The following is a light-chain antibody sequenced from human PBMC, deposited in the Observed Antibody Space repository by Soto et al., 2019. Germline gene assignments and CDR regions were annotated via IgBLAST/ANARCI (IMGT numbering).Light chain of an antibody. J-gene: IGKJ5*01. V-gene: IGKV3-15*01. CDR1: QSVSNA. Sequence: ELVMTQSPGTLSVSPGERATLSCRASQSVSNALAWYRQKPGQAPRLLIYGASTRATGIPARFSGTGSGTEFTLTISSLQSEDFAVYFCQHYNDWPYTFGQGTRLETK. CDR2: GAS. CDR3: QHYNDWPYT.